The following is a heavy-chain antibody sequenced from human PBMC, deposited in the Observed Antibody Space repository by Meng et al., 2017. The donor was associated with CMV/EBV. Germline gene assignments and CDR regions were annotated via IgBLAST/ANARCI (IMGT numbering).Heavy chain of an antibody. CDR1: GFSLGTSGVG. CDR2: IYWDDDK. J-gene: IGHJ4*02. V-gene: IGHV2-5*02. D-gene: IGHD6-13*01. CDR3: ARIAAAGRFDY. Sequence: QVTSKEFGPTLVKPTQTLTLTCTFSGFSLGTSGVGVGWIRQHPGKALEWLALIYWDDDKRYSPSLKSRLTITKDTSKNQVVLTMTNMDPVDTATYYCARIAAAGRFDYWGQGTLVTVSS.